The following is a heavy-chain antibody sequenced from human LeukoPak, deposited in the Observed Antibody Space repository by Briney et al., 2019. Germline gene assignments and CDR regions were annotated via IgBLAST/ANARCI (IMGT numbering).Heavy chain of an antibody. CDR1: GYTFTGYY. CDR3: ARDRIAAADTFDY. D-gene: IGHD6-13*01. CDR2: INPNSGGT. V-gene: IGHV1-2*02. Sequence: ASVKVSCKASGYTFTGYYMHWVRQAPGQGLEWMGWINPNSGGTNYAQKFQGRVTMTTDTSTSTAYMELRSLRSDDTAVYYCARDRIAAADTFDYWGQGTLVTVSS. J-gene: IGHJ4*02.